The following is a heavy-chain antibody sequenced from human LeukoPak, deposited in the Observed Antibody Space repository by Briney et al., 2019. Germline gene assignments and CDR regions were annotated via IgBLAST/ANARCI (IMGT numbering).Heavy chain of an antibody. CDR1: GFTFNTHA. J-gene: IGHJ4*02. CDR2: ISYDGTNK. CDR3: AKDPGYYDSTAYIFEY. D-gene: IGHD3-22*01. Sequence: GGSLRLSCAASGFTFNTHAIHWVRQTPGKGLQWVPVISYDGTNKYYADSVKGRFTISRDNSKNTMYLQMNSLSAEDTAVYYCAKDPGYYDSTAYIFEYWGQGTLVTVSS. V-gene: IGHV3-30*18.